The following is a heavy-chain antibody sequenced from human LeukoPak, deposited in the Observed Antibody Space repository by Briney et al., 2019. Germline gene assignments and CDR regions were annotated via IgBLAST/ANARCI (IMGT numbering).Heavy chain of an antibody. CDR2: MSGRDDKT. D-gene: IGHD3-22*01. Sequence: GGSLRLSCAASGFTFSSYAMSWVRQAPGKGLEWVSSMSGRDDKTYYTDSAKGRFTISRDNSKNTLYLQMNSLRAEDTALYYCARVAYDSFGHYYHDYFDHWGQGTLVTVSS. CDR1: GFTFSSYA. V-gene: IGHV3-23*01. J-gene: IGHJ4*02. CDR3: ARVAYDSFGHYYHDYFDH.